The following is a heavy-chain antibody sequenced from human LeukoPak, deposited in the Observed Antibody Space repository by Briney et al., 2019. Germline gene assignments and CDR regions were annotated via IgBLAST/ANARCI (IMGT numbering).Heavy chain of an antibody. D-gene: IGHD1-26*01. CDR1: GGSISIYY. J-gene: IGHJ4*02. CDR3: VRDRELTY. V-gene: IGHV4-59*01. CDR2: IYNSGST. Sequence: KASETLSLTCTVSGGSISIYYWNWIRQPPGKGLEWIGYIYNSGSTSYNPSLKSRVTISVDTSKNQFSLKLTSATAADTAVYYCVRDRELTYWGQGTLVTVSS.